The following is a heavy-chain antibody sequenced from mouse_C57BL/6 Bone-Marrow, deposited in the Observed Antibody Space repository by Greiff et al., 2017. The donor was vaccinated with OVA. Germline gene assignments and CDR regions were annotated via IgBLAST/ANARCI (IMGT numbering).Heavy chain of an antibody. Sequence: QVQLQQPGAELVMPGASVKLSCKASGYTFTSYWMHWVKQRPGQGLEWIGEIDPSDSYTNSNQKFKGKSTLTVDKSSSTAYMQLSSLTSEDSAVYYCARPLYYYGSRGFAYWGQGTLVTVSA. CDR2: IDPSDSYT. CDR3: ARPLYYYGSRGFAY. D-gene: IGHD1-1*01. J-gene: IGHJ3*01. CDR1: GYTFTSYW. V-gene: IGHV1-69*01.